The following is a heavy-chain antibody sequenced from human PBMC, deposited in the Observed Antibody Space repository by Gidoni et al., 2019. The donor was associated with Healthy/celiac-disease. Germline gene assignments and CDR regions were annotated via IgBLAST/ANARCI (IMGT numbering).Heavy chain of an antibody. J-gene: IGHJ6*02. Sequence: QVQLVESGGGVVQPGRSLRLSCAASGFTFSSYAMPWFRQAPGKGLEWVAVISYDGSNKYYADSVKGRFTISRDNSKNTLYLQMNSLRAEDTAVYYCARGYDGSGYDILTGYDYYYYYGMDVWGQGTTVTVSS. CDR3: ARGYDGSGYDILTGYDYYYYYGMDV. D-gene: IGHD3-9*01. CDR2: ISYDGSNK. V-gene: IGHV3-30*01. CDR1: GFTFSSYA.